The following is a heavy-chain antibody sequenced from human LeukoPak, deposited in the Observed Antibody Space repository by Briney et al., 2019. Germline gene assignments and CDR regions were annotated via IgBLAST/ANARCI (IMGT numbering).Heavy chain of an antibody. D-gene: IGHD5-12*01. V-gene: IGHV1-2*02. J-gene: IGHJ5*02. CDR1: GYTFTGYY. Sequence: ASVKVSCKASGYTFTGYYMHWVRQAPGQGLEWMGWINPNSGGTNYAQKFQGRVTMTSDTSISTAYMELSRLRSDDTAVYYCARGSYILATKEIWFDPWGQGTVVTVSS. CDR2: INPNSGGT. CDR3: ARGSYILATKEIWFDP.